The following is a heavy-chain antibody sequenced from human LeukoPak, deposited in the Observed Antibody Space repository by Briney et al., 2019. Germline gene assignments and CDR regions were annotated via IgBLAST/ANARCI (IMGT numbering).Heavy chain of an antibody. CDR2: INHSGST. V-gene: IGHV4-34*01. Sequence: PSETLSLTCAVYGGSFSGYYWSWIRQPPGKGLEWIGEINHSGSTNYNPSLKSRVTISVDTSKNQFFLKLSSVTAADTAVYYCARWAFSSSWYGTPKFFYYYYGMDVWGQGTTVTVSS. CDR3: ARWAFSSSWYGTPKFFYYYYGMDV. D-gene: IGHD6-13*01. J-gene: IGHJ6*02. CDR1: GGSFSGYY.